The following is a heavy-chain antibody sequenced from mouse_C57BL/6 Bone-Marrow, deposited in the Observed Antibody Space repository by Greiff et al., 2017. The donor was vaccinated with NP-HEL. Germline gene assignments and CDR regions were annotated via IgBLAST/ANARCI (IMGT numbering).Heavy chain of an antibody. Sequence: QVQLQQSGAELVRPGTSVTVSCKASGYAFTNYLIEWVKQRPGQGLEWIGVINPGSGGTNYNEKFKGKATLTADKSSSTAYMQLSSLTSEDSAVYFCARNLLWLRRAMDYWGQGTSVTVSS. CDR1: GYAFTNYL. D-gene: IGHD2-2*01. CDR2: INPGSGGT. V-gene: IGHV1-54*01. J-gene: IGHJ4*01. CDR3: ARNLLWLRRAMDY.